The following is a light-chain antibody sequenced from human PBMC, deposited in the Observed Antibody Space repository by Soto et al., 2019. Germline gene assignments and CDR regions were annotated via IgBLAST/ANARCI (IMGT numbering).Light chain of an antibody. Sequence: DIQMTQSPSTLSASVGDRVTIACRAGQSVSSWLAWYQQRPGKAPKLLIYDASSLESGVPSRFSGSGSGTEFTLTISSLQPDDFATYYCHQYNSYSPTFGQGTKLEIK. CDR2: DAS. J-gene: IGKJ2*01. V-gene: IGKV1-5*01. CDR1: QSVSSW. CDR3: HQYNSYSPT.